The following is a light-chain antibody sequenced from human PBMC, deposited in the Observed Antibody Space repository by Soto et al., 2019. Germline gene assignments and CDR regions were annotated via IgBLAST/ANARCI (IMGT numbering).Light chain of an antibody. J-gene: IGKJ2*03. CDR3: QQTYITPYS. V-gene: IGKV1-39*01. CDR1: QSISTY. Sequence: DIQLTQSPSSLSASVGDRVTITCRASQSISTYLNWFQQQPGKAPKPLIYTTSSLQSGVPSRFSGSGSGTDFTLTIGSLQPEDFATYYCQQTYITPYSFGQGTKLEIK. CDR2: TTS.